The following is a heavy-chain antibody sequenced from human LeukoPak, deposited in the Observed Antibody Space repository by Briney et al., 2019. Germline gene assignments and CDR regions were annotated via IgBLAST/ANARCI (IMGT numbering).Heavy chain of an antibody. Sequence: GGSLRLSCAASGFTFSSYWMSWVRQAPGKGLEWVANVKQDGSEKHYVDSVKGRFTISRDNAKNSLYLQMNNLRVEDTAMYYCAGGTGFIIKDWGQGTLVTVSS. V-gene: IGHV3-7*03. J-gene: IGHJ4*02. CDR2: VKQDGSEK. CDR1: GFTFSSYW. D-gene: IGHD3-9*01. CDR3: AGGTGFIIKD.